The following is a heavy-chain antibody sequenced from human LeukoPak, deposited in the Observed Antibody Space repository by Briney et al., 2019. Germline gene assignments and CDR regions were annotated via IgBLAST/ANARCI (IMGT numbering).Heavy chain of an antibody. Sequence: PGGSLRLSCAASGFTFSSYAMSWVRQAPGKGLEWDSAISGSGGSTYYADSVKGRFTISRDNSKNTLYLQMNSLRAEDTAVYYCAKSGVRQLVGPFDYWGQGTLVTVSS. CDR1: GFTFSSYA. J-gene: IGHJ4*02. D-gene: IGHD6-13*01. CDR2: ISGSGGST. V-gene: IGHV3-23*01. CDR3: AKSGVRQLVGPFDY.